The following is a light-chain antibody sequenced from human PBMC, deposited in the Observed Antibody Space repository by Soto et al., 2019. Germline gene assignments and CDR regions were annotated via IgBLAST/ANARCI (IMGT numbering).Light chain of an antibody. CDR1: QSVSSH. CDR2: DAS. J-gene: IGKJ1*01. CDR3: QHYDGWPLT. Sequence: EIVLTQSPATLSVSPGGGATLSCRASQSVSSHLAWYQQKPGQGPRLLIYDASTRATGIPARFSGSGSGTEFTLTIRSLQSEDFGVYYCQHYDGWPLTFGQGTKV. V-gene: IGKV3-15*01.